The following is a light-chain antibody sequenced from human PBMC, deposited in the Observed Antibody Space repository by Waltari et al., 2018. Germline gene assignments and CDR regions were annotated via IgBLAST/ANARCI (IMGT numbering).Light chain of an antibody. CDR2: EDN. Sequence: NFLLTQPHSVSASPGKTVTISCTRSSGRRVTNYVQRYQQRPGSSPSMIISEDNKRPSGVPDRFSGSIDSSSNSASLTISGLKTEDEADYYCQSYDTNIRVFGGGTKLTVL. V-gene: IGLV6-57*01. CDR1: SGRRVTNY. J-gene: IGLJ3*02. CDR3: QSYDTNIRV.